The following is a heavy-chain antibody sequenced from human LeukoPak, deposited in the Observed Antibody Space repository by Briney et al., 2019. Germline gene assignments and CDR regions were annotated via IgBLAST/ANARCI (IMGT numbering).Heavy chain of an antibody. V-gene: IGHV3-23*01. D-gene: IGHD3-22*01. CDR1: GFTFSSYA. Sequence: GGSLRLSCAASGFTFSSYAMTWVRQAPGKGLEWVSAISGTGGSTYYADSVKGRFTISRDNSKTTLYLQMNSLRAEGTAVYYCAKSHLGSSGYYLGYYYMDVWGKGTMVTVSS. CDR2: ISGTGGST. J-gene: IGHJ6*03. CDR3: AKSHLGSSGYYLGYYYMDV.